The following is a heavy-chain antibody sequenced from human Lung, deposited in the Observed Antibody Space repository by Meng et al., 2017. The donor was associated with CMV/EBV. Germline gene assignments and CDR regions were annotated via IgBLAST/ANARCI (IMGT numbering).Heavy chain of an antibody. Sequence: GGSXRLXCAASAFTVSSNYMSWVRQAPGKGLEWVSVIYSGGITYYAGSVKGRFTISRDNSKNTLYLQMNSLRAEDTAVYYCARGGGGGDLLYYYYGMDVWXQGTTVTVSS. D-gene: IGHD2-21*02. CDR2: IYSGGIT. J-gene: IGHJ6*02. V-gene: IGHV3-53*01. CDR3: ARGGGGGDLLYYYYGMDV. CDR1: AFTVSSNY.